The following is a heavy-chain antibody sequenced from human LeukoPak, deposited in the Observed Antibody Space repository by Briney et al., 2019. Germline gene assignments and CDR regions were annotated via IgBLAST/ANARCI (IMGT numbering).Heavy chain of an antibody. V-gene: IGHV1-69*05. Sequence: SVKVSCKASGGTFSSYAISWVGQAPGQRLEWMGRIIPIVGTANYAQKFQGRVTITTDESTSTAYLELSSLRSDDPAVYYCASSDAFGGVIVRSYDYWGQGTLVTVSS. D-gene: IGHD3-16*02. CDR2: IIPIVGTA. CDR3: ASSDAFGGVIVRSYDY. CDR1: GGTFSSYA. J-gene: IGHJ4*02.